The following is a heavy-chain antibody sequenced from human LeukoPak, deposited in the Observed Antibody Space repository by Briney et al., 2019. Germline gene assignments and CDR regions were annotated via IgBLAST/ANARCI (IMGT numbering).Heavy chain of an antibody. CDR1: GFTFSTYW. Sequence: GGSLRLSCVVSGFTFSTYWMYWVRQAPGKGLVWVSRINTDGSTTNYADSVKGRFTISRDNSKNTLYLQMNSLRAEDTAVYYCARTFSLADPDYWGQGTLVTVSS. V-gene: IGHV3-74*01. D-gene: IGHD3-16*02. CDR2: INTDGSTT. CDR3: ARTFSLADPDY. J-gene: IGHJ4*02.